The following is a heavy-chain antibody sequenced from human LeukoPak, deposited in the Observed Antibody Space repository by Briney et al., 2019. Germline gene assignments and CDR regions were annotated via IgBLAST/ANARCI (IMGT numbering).Heavy chain of an antibody. CDR3: ARDQGRYYYDSSGLIDY. J-gene: IGHJ4*02. CDR1: GYTFTGYY. CDR2: ISAYNGNT. V-gene: IGHV1-18*04. Sequence: EASVKVSCKASGYTFTGYYMHWVRQAPGQGLEWMGWISAYNGNTNYAQKLQGRVTMTTDTSTSTAYMELRSLRSDDTAVYYCARDQGRYYYDSSGLIDYWGQGTLVTVSS. D-gene: IGHD3-22*01.